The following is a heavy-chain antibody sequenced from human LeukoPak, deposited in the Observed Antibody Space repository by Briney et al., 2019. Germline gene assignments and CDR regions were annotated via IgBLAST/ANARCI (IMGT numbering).Heavy chain of an antibody. CDR1: GYTFTGYY. D-gene: IGHD2-2*01. J-gene: IGHJ4*02. Sequence: ASVKVSCKASGYTFTGYYMHWVRQAPGQGLEWMGRINPNSGGTNYAQKLQGRVTMTTDTSTSTAYMELRSLRSDDTAVYYCARDRKYQLLSGAYFDYWGQGTLVTVSS. V-gene: IGHV1-2*06. CDR3: ARDRKYQLLSGAYFDY. CDR2: INPNSGGT.